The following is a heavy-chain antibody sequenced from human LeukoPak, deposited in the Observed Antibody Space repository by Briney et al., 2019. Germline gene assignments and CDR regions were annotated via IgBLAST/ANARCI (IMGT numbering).Heavy chain of an antibody. CDR2: IYYSGST. V-gene: IGHV4-61*01. D-gene: IGHD6-13*01. CDR3: ARGGAAADNWFDP. J-gene: IGHJ5*02. CDR1: GFSISSGYY. Sequence: PSDTLSLTCSVSGFSISSGYYWGWIRQPPGKGLEWIGYIYYSGSTNYNPSLKSRVTISVDTSKNQFSLKLSPVTAADTAVYYCARGGAAADNWFDPWGQGTLVTVSS.